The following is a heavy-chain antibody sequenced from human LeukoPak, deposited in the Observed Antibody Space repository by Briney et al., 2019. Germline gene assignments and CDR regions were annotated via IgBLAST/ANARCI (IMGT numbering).Heavy chain of an antibody. CDR2: IYYSGST. Sequence: PSETLSLTCTVSGGSISSSSYYWGWIRQPPGKGLEWIGSIYYSGSTYYNPSLKSRVTISVDTSKNQFSLKLSSVTAADTAVYYCARLYDAYYFDYWGQGTLVTVSS. J-gene: IGHJ4*02. V-gene: IGHV4-39*07. CDR1: GGSISSSSYY. CDR3: ARLYDAYYFDY. D-gene: IGHD3-3*01.